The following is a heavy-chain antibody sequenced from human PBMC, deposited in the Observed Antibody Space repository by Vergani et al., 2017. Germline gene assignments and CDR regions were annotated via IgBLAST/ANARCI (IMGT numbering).Heavy chain of an antibody. V-gene: IGHV4-34*01. J-gene: IGHJ6*03. Sequence: QVQLQQWGGGLLKPSETLSLNCVVNGGSFTSYHWTWLRQSPGEGLEWVGDIDHTGRPDYNPSLKSRLTMSVDKSRNQFSLTLNSVTATDTAIYFCARVNTETNGHLYYYYYMDVWGQGTAVTVS. CDR1: GGSFTSYH. CDR2: IDHTGRP. CDR3: ARVNTETNGHLYYYYYMDV. D-gene: IGHD4-11*01.